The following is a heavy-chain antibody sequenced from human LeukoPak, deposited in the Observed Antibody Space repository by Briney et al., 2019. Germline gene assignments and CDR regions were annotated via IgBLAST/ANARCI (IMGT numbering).Heavy chain of an antibody. CDR2: IYYSGST. CDR1: GGSISSSTYY. J-gene: IGHJ4*02. D-gene: IGHD6-6*01. Sequence: PSETLSLTCTVSGGSISSSTYYWGWIRQPPGKGLEWIGNIYYSGSTYYNPSLKSRVTISVDTSKNQFSLKLSSVTAADTAVYYCARRGSSSSTPHFDYWGQGTLVTVSP. CDR3: ARRGSSSSTPHFDY. V-gene: IGHV4-39*01.